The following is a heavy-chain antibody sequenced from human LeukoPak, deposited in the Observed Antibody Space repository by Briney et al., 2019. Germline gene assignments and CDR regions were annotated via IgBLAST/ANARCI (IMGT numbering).Heavy chain of an antibody. J-gene: IGHJ4*02. CDR3: AIQEMVDPGGGFDY. Sequence: ASVKVSCKASGYTFTSYDINWVRQATGQGLEWMGWMNPNSGNTGYAQKFQGRVTMTRNTSISTAYMELSSLRSDDTAVYYCAIQEMVDPGGGFDYWGQGTLVTVSS. V-gene: IGHV1-8*01. CDR2: MNPNSGNT. D-gene: IGHD2-8*01. CDR1: GYTFTSYD.